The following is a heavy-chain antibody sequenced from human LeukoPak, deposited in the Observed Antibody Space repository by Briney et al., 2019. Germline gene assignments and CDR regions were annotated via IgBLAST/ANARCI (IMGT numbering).Heavy chain of an antibody. CDR2: IIPIFGTA. J-gene: IGHJ4*02. CDR3: ARSGSNWSCDS. CDR1: GGTLSSYA. Sequence: SVKVSCKASGGTLSSYAISWARQAPGQGLEWMGGIIPIFGTANYAQKFQARLTMTTDTSATTVYMELNSLRSEDTAVYYCARSGSNWSCDSWGQGTLVTVSS. D-gene: IGHD6-13*01. V-gene: IGHV1-69*05.